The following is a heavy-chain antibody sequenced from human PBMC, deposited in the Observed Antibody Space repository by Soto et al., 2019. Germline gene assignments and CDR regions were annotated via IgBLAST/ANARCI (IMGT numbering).Heavy chain of an antibody. D-gene: IGHD2-21*02. CDR1: GFTFSIYE. J-gene: IGHJ6*02. V-gene: IGHV3-48*03. CDR2: ISSSGSTI. CDR3: ARVRIVVVTTYPGDYYGMDV. Sequence: PGRSLRLSCAASGFTFSIYEMNWVRQAPGKGLEWVSYISSSGSTIYYADSVKGRFTISRDNAKNSLYLQMNGLRAEDTAVYYCARVRIVVVTTYPGDYYGMDVWVQGTTVTSP.